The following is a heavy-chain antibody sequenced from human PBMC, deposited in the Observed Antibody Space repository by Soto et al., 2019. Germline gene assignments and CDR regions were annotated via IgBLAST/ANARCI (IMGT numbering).Heavy chain of an antibody. J-gene: IGHJ4*02. CDR3: ARIQTLQLENIFDY. CDR2: ISNGWERA. CDR1: GFTFSSLD. Sequence: GGSLRLSCVASGFTFSSLDMGWVRQAPGKGMEWVSGISNGWERAYYADSVKGRFTSSRDNSKNSLFLQLKSLRAEDTAVYFCARIQTLQLENIFDYWGQGTLVTVSS. V-gene: IGHV3-23*01. D-gene: IGHD1-1*01.